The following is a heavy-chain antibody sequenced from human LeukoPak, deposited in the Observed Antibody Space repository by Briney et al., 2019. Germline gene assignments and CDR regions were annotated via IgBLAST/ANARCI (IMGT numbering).Heavy chain of an antibody. V-gene: IGHV3-66*01. CDR1: GFTVSSNY. D-gene: IGHD5-12*01. J-gene: IGHJ4*02. CDR2: IYSGGST. Sequence: PGGSLRLSCAASGFTVSSNYMSWVRQAPGKGLEWVSVIYSGGSTYYADSVKGRFTISRDNSKNTLYLQMNSLRAEDTAVYYCARVRREVATIGFDYWGQGTLVTVSS. CDR3: ARVRREVATIGFDY.